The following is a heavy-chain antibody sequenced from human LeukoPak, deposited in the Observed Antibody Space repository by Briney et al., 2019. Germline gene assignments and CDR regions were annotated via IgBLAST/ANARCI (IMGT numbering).Heavy chain of an antibody. CDR2: IFYSGST. CDR1: GGSITSGDYY. J-gene: IGHJ3*02. Sequence: SETLSLTCTVSGGSITSGDYYWSWIRQPPGKGLEWIGYIFYSGSTYYNPSLRSRDTISVDTSKNQFSLKLSSVTAADTAVYYCASAPTRWPRAFDIWGQGTMVTVSS. D-gene: IGHD2-15*01. V-gene: IGHV4-30-4*01. CDR3: ASAPTRWPRAFDI.